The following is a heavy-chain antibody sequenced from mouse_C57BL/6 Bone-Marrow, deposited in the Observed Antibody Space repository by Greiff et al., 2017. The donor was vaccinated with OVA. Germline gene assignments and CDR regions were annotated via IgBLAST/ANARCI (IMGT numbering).Heavy chain of an antibody. D-gene: IGHD2-5*01. J-gene: IGHJ2*01. CDR3: ARKGSNCVDY. CDR1: GYTFTSYG. Sequence: VQLQQSGAELARPGASVKLSCKASGYTFTSYGISWVKQRTGQGLEWIGEIYPRSGNTYYNEKFKGKATLTADKSSSTAYMELRSLTSEDSAVYFCARKGSNCVDYWGQGTTLTVSS. V-gene: IGHV1-81*01. CDR2: IYPRSGNT.